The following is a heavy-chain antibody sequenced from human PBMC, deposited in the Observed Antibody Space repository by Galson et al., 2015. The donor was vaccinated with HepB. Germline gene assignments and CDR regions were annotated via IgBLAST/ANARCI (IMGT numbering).Heavy chain of an antibody. D-gene: IGHD2-15*01. J-gene: IGHJ5*02. CDR2: IYPGDSDT. Sequence: QSGAEVTKPGESLKISCTGSGYSFTSYWIGWVRQMPGKGLEWMGIIYPGDSDTRYSPSFQGQVTISADKSISTAYLQWSSLKASDTAMYYGARAPRDCSGGSCYWFDPWGQGTLVTVSS. CDR1: GYSFTSYW. V-gene: IGHV5-51*01. CDR3: ARAPRDCSGGSCYWFDP.